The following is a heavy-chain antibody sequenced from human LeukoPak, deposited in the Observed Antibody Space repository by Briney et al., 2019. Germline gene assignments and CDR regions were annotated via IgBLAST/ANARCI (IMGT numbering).Heavy chain of an antibody. V-gene: IGHV1-69*06. CDR3: AREDDTGRYMGDDAFDI. D-gene: IGHD1-26*01. CDR2: IIPMSDTA. Sequence: ASVKVSCKASGGTFNSYAISWVRQAPGQGLEWMGGIIPMSDTANYPQKFRGRLTITADIPTSTVYMELNSLRSEDTAVYYCAREDDTGRYMGDDAFDIWGQGTMVTVSS. CDR1: GGTFNSYA. J-gene: IGHJ3*02.